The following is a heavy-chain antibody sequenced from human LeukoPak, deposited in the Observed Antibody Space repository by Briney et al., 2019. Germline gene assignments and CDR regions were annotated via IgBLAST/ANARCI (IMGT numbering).Heavy chain of an antibody. CDR1: GITFNNYA. CDR2: ISGSAIST. J-gene: IGHJ4*02. V-gene: IGHV3-23*01. CDR3: ATVSSWYSVDF. D-gene: IGHD6-13*01. Sequence: HSGGSLRLSCAASGITFNNYAMNWVRQTPGKGLEWVSGISGSAISTYYADSVKGRFTISRDNSKNTLYLQMNSLRAEDTAVYYCATVSSWYSVDFWGQGALVTVSS.